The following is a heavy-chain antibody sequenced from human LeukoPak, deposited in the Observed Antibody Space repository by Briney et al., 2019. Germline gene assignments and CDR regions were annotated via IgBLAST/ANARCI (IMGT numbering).Heavy chain of an antibody. D-gene: IGHD6-6*01. CDR1: RFTFSNYW. CDR2: IKQDGSDK. J-gene: IGHJ4*02. CDR3: ARIGYSSSAFDY. V-gene: IGHV3-7*01. Sequence: PGRSLRLSCTASRFTFSNYWMSWVRQAPGRGLEWVANIKQDGSDKYYVDSVKGRFTISRDNARNSLYLQMNSLRVEDTAVYYCARIGYSSSAFDYWGQGTLVTVSS.